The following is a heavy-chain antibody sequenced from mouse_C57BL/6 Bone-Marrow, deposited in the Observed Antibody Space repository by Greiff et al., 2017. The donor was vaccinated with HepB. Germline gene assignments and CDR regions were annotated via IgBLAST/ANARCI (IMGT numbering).Heavy chain of an antibody. V-gene: IGHV1-75*01. J-gene: IGHJ2*01. CDR1: GYTFTDYY. CDR3: ARSHYYGSPFDY. D-gene: IGHD1-1*01. CDR2: IFPGSGST. Sequence: VQLQQSGPELVKPGASVKISCKASGYTFTDYYVNWVKQRPGQGLEWIGWIFPGSGSTYYNEKFKGKATLTVDKSSSTAYMLLSSLTSEDSAVYFCARSHYYGSPFDYWGQGTTLTVSS.